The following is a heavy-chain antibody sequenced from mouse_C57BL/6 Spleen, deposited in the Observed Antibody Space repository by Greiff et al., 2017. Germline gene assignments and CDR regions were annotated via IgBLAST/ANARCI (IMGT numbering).Heavy chain of an antibody. V-gene: IGHV3-3*01. CDR3: ARETPTGTGYFDV. Sequence: EVQLQQSGPSLVRPSQTLSLTCTVTGFSINSDCYWIWIRQFPGNKLEYIGYTFYSGITYYNPSLESRTYITRDTSTNQFSLKLSSVTTEDTATYCGARETPTGTGYFDVWGTGTTVTVSS. CDR2: TFYSGIT. J-gene: IGHJ1*03. CDR1: GFSINSDCY. D-gene: IGHD4-1*01.